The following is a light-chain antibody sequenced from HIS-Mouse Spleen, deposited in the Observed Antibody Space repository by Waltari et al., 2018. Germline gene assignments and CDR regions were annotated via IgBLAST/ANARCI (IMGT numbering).Light chain of an antibody. Sequence: SYELTQPPSVSVSPGQTARTTCSGDALPKQYAYWYQQKPGQTPVPVIYKDSERPSGIPELFSGSRSGTTVTLTISGVQAEDEADYYCQSADSSGTGWVFGGGTKLTVL. CDR2: KDS. CDR1: ALPKQY. J-gene: IGLJ3*02. V-gene: IGLV3-25*03. CDR3: QSADSSGTGWV.